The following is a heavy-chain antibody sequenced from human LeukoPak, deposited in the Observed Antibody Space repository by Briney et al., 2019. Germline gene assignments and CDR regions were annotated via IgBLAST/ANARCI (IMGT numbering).Heavy chain of an antibody. J-gene: IGHJ4*02. D-gene: IGHD6-13*01. CDR1: GYTFTSYA. CDR2: INAGNGNT. CDR3: ARGRVSSWYGRLDY. V-gene: IGHV1-3*01. Sequence: ASVKVSCKASGYTFTSYAMHWVRQAPGQGLEWIGWINAGNGNTKYSQKFQGRVTITRDTSASTAYMELSSLRSEDTAVYYCARGRVSSWYGRLDYWGQGTLVTVSS.